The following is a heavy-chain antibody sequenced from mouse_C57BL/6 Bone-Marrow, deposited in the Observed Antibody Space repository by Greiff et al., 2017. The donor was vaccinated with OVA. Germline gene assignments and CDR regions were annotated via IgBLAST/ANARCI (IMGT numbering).Heavy chain of an antibody. CDR1: GFNIKDDY. CDR3: TTYLD. CDR2: IDPENGDT. J-gene: IGHJ2*01. Sequence: EVMLVESGAELVRPGASVKLSCTASGFNIKDDYMHWVKERPEQGLEWIGWIDPENGDTEYASNVQGKATITADTSSKPVYLHLSSLTSADTAVHYCTTYLDWGQGTTLTV. D-gene: IGHD5-1*01. V-gene: IGHV14-4*01.